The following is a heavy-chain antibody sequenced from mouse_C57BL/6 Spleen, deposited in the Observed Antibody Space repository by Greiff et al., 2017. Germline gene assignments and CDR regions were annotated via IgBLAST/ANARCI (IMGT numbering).Heavy chain of an antibody. V-gene: IGHV5-9*01. CDR2: ISGGGGNT. CDR1: GFTFSSYT. CDR3: ARATMVTTNFDY. J-gene: IGHJ2*01. D-gene: IGHD2-2*01. Sequence: EVNLVESGGGLVKPGGSLKLSCAASGFTFSSYTMSWVRQTPEKRLEWVATISGGGGNTYYPDSVKGRFTISRDNAKNTLYLQMSSLRSEDTALYYCARATMVTTNFDYWGQGTTLTVSS.